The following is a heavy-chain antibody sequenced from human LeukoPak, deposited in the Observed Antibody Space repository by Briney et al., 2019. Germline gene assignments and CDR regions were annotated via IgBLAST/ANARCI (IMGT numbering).Heavy chain of an antibody. V-gene: IGHV3-15*01. CDR1: GFTFSNAW. CDR2: IKSKTDGGTT. J-gene: IGHJ4*02. Sequence: GGSLRLSCAASGFTFSNAWMSWVRQAPGKGLEWVGRIKSKTDGGTTDYAAPVKGRFTISRDDSKNTLYLQMNSLRAEDTAVYYCAKMLMWQKDFDYWGQGTLVTVSS. CDR3: AKMLMWQKDFDY. D-gene: IGHD2-21*01.